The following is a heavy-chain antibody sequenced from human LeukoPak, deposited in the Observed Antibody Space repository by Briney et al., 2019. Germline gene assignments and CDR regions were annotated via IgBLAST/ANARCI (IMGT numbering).Heavy chain of an antibody. CDR2: INHSGST. CDR1: GGSFSGYY. V-gene: IGHV4-34*01. J-gene: IGHJ4*02. D-gene: IGHD6-13*01. Sequence: KSSETLSLTCAVYGGSFSGYYWSWIRQPPGKGLEWIGEINHSGSTNYNPSLKSRVTISVDTSKNQFSLKLSAVTAADSAVYYCARVPRRIAAADYCGQGTLVTVSS. CDR3: ARVPRRIAAADY.